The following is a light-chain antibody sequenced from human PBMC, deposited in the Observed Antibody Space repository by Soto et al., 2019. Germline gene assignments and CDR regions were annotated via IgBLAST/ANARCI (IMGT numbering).Light chain of an antibody. CDR1: QSVTSN. CDR3: QQYNNWPPIT. CDR2: GAS. J-gene: IGKJ5*01. V-gene: IGKV3-15*01. Sequence: EIVMTQSPATLSVSPGERAILSCRASQSVTSNLAWYQQKPGQAPRLLISGASTRATGVPARFSGSGSGTEFTLTISSLQSEDFAIYYCQQYNNWPPITFGQGTRLEIK.